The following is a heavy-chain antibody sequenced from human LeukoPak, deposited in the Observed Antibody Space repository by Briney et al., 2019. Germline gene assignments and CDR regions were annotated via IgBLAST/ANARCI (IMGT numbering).Heavy chain of an antibody. CDR1: GGSISSGGYY. CDR2: IYYSGST. Sequence: SETLSLTCTVSGGSISSGGYYWSWIRLHPGKGLEWIGYIYYSGSTYYNPSLKSRVTISVDTSKNQFSLKLSSVTAADTAVYYCAREHRSSGWWRLIDYWGQGTLVTVSS. D-gene: IGHD6-19*01. J-gene: IGHJ4*02. V-gene: IGHV4-31*03. CDR3: AREHRSSGWWRLIDY.